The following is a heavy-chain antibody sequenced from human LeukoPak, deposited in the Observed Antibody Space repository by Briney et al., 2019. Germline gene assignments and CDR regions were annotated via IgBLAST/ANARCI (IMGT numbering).Heavy chain of an antibody. CDR1: GFTFGIYW. D-gene: IGHD2-8*01. CDR2: IDQGGSRL. Sequence: GGSLRLSCAGSGFTFGIYWMRWVRQAPGKGLEWVASIDQGGSRLHYLDSVTGRFIISSDDAQKSLFLQMTRLRVDDTAVYYCARLKDDVTKLDYWGQGTLVSVSS. CDR3: ARLKDDVTKLDY. J-gene: IGHJ4*02. V-gene: IGHV3-7*01.